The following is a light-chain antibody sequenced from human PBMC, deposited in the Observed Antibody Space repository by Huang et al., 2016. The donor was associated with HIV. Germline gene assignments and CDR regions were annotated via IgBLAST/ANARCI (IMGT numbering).Light chain of an antibody. CDR1: QSVSSN. J-gene: IGKJ1*01. Sequence: EIVMTQSPATLSVSPGERATLSCRASQSVSSNLAWYQQKPGQAPRLLIYAASTRATGIPARFSGSGFGTEFTLTISSLQSEGFAVYYCQQYNNWPRTFGQGTKVEIK. V-gene: IGKV3-15*01. CDR3: QQYNNWPRT. CDR2: AAS.